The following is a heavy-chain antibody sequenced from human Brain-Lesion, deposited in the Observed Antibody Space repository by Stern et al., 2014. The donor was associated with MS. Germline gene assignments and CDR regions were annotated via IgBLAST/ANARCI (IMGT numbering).Heavy chain of an antibody. Sequence: EVQLVESGAEVKKPGESLKISCKGSRYRLTSNWIGWVRQMPGTGLEWMGIIWPVDSDTRSSPSFQGQVTISADKSISTAYLQWSSLQASDTAMYYCARRGDSSSSGFDYWGQGTLVIVSS. CDR1: RYRLTSNW. CDR2: IWPVDSDT. D-gene: IGHD6-6*01. J-gene: IGHJ4*02. V-gene: IGHV5-51*01. CDR3: ARRGDSSSSGFDY.